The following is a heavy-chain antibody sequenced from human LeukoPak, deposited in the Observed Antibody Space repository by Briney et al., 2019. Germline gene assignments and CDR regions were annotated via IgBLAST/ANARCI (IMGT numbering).Heavy chain of an antibody. J-gene: IGHJ4*02. CDR2: INPNSGGT. CDR1: GYTFTGYY. Sequence: ASVKVSCKASGYTFTGYYMHWVQQAPGQGLEWMGWINPNSGGTNYAQKFQGRVTMTRDTSISTAYMELSRLRSDDTAVYYCARACSSTSCPPDYWGQGTLVTVSS. CDR3: ARACSSTSCPPDY. V-gene: IGHV1-2*02. D-gene: IGHD2-2*01.